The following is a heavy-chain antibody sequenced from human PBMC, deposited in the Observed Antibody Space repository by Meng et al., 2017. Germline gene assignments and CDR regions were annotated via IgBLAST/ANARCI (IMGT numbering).Heavy chain of an antibody. D-gene: IGHD3-22*01. CDR3: AKAYYDSSGYIGEGFDY. CDR1: GFTFDDYA. CDR2: ISWNSGSI. Sequence: SLKISCAASGFTFDDYAMHWVRQAPGKGLEWVSGISWNSGSIGYADSVKGRFTISRDNAKNSLYLQMNSLRAEDTALYYCAKAYYDSSGYIGEGFDYWGQRTLVTVSS. J-gene: IGHJ4*02. V-gene: IGHV3-9*01.